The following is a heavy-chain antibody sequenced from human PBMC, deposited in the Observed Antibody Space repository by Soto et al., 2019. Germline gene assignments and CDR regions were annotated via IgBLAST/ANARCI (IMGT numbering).Heavy chain of an antibody. CDR3: ARGRWLDDYGMDV. D-gene: IGHD6-19*01. V-gene: IGHV1-2*02. CDR2: INPNSGGT. Sequence: GASVKVSCKASGYTFTGYYMHWVRRAPGQGLEWMGWINPNSGGTSYAQKFQGRVTMTRDTPISTAYMELSRLRSDDTAVYYCARGRWLDDYGMDVWGQGTTVTVSS. CDR1: GYTFTGYY. J-gene: IGHJ6*02.